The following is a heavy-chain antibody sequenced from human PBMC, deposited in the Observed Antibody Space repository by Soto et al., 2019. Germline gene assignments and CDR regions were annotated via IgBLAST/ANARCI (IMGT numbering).Heavy chain of an antibody. CDR3: AREFLAGYWSGGTCEALDY. V-gene: IGHV3-11*01. Sequence: QVQLVESGGGLVKPGGSLRLSCAASGFTFSDSDMSWIRQAPGKGLEWVSYISSSGRTIYYADSGKGRFTISRDNDKNTLHLQRNRQSADDTAVYYCAREFLAGYWSGGTCEALDYWGQGTLVTVSS. CDR2: ISSSGRTI. CDR1: GFTFSDSD. J-gene: IGHJ4*02. D-gene: IGHD2-15*01.